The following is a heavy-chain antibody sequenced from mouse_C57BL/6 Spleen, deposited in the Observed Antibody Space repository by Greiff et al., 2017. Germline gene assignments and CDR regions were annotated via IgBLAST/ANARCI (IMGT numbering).Heavy chain of an antibody. Sequence: VQLQQSGPELVKPGASVKISCKASRYTFTDYYMNWVKQSHGKSLEWIGDINPNNGGTSYNQKFKGKATLTVDKSSSTAYMELRSLTSEDSAVYYCARDYSNYVGYFDYWGQGTTLTVSS. J-gene: IGHJ2*01. D-gene: IGHD2-5*01. CDR2: INPNNGGT. CDR1: RYTFTDYY. CDR3: ARDYSNYVGYFDY. V-gene: IGHV1-26*01.